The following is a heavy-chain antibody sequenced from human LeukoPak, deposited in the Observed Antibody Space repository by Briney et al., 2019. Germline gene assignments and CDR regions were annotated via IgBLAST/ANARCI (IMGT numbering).Heavy chain of an antibody. CDR2: INHSGST. CDR3: ARVLVVVPAAMGFDY. D-gene: IGHD2-2*01. J-gene: IGHJ4*02. Sequence: PSETLSLTCAVYGGSFSGYYWSWIRQPPGKGLEWIGEINHSGSTNYNPSLKSRVTISVDTSKNQFSLKLSSVTAADTAVYYCARVLVVVPAAMGFDYWGQGTPVTVSS. V-gene: IGHV4-34*01. CDR1: GGSFSGYY.